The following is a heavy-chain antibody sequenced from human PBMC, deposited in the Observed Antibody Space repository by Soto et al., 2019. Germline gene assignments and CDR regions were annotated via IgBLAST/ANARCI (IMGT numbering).Heavy chain of an antibody. CDR2: LSRNSDFL. Sequence: DVQLVESGGGLVQPGRSLRLSCVASGFTFDDYSMHWVRQAPGKGLEWFSGLSRNSDFLVYADSVKGRFTIPRDNAKSPRYLQMTSRRADDTAFYHCGRGDVGGGTVHPFDYLGQGALVTVSS. CDR1: GFTFDDYS. CDR3: GRGDVGGGTVHPFDY. D-gene: IGHD2-15*01. V-gene: IGHV3-9*01. J-gene: IGHJ4*02.